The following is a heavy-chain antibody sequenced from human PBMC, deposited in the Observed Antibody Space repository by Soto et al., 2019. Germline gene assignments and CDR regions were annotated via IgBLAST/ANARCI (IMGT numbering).Heavy chain of an antibody. Sequence: QVQLVQSGAEVRQPASSVKVSCKTSGATFSSYAITWVRQAPGQGLEWMGGNVPTVDTSTYAQKFQVRVTITADKFTNTVYMELSSLRSDDTAVYYCVRVVAIPGYPDNWGQGTLVTVSS. CDR2: NVPTVDTS. CDR3: VRVVAIPGYPDN. V-gene: IGHV1-69*14. J-gene: IGHJ4*02. D-gene: IGHD5-12*01. CDR1: GATFSSYA.